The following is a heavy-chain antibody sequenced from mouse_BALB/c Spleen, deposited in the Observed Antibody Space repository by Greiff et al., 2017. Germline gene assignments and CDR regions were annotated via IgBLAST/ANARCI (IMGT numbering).Heavy chain of an antibody. J-gene: IGHJ2*01. V-gene: IGHV3-2*02. CDR1: GYSITSDYA. CDR3: AREGDGTYYFDY. CDR2: ISYSGST. D-gene: IGHD3-3*01. Sequence: VQLKESGPGLVKPSQSLSLTCTVTGYSITSDYAWNWIRQFPGNKLAWMGYISYSGSTSYNPSLKSRISITRDTSKNQFFLQLNSVTTEDTATYYCAREGDGTYYFDYWGQGTTLTVSS.